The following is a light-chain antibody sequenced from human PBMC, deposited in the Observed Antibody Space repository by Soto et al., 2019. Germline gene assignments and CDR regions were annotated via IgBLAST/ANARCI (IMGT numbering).Light chain of an antibody. CDR3: VLYMGSGRVV. V-gene: IGLV8-61*01. CDR2: STN. CDR1: SGSVSTSYY. Sequence: QTVVTQEPSFSVSPGGTVTLTCGLSSGSVSTSYYLSWYQQTPGQAPRTLIYSTNTRSSGVPDRFSGSILGNKAALTITGAQADDESDYYCVLYMGSGRVVFGGGTQLTVL. J-gene: IGLJ2*01.